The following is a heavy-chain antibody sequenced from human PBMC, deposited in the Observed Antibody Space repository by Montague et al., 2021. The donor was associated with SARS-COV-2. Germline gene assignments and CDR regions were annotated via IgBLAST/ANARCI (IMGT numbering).Heavy chain of an antibody. CDR1: GGSFSGYY. D-gene: IGHD6-13*01. J-gene: IGHJ4*02. CDR2: ITHSGST. CDR3: ARGRYSSSWYGTKYYFDY. Sequence: SETLSLTCAVYGGSFSGYYWSWIRQPPGKGLEWIGEITHSGSTNXNPSLKSQVTISLDTSTNQFSLKLSSVTAADTAVYYCARGRYSSSWYGTKYYFDYWGQGTLVTVSS. V-gene: IGHV4-34*01.